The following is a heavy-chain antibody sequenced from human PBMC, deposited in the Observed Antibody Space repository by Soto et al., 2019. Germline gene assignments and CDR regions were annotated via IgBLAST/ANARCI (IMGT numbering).Heavy chain of an antibody. V-gene: IGHV3-74*01. CDR2: ISNDGSST. CDR1: GFTSSSYW. Sequence: EVQLVESGGGLVQPGGSLRLSCAASGFTSSSYWIHWVRQAPGKGLVWVSRISNDGSSTNYADSVKGRFTISRDNAKNTVYLQMTSLRAEDTAVYYCARDTYYYDSSDHFSADAFDIWGQGTMGTVSS. D-gene: IGHD3-22*01. CDR3: ARDTYYYDSSDHFSADAFDI. J-gene: IGHJ3*02.